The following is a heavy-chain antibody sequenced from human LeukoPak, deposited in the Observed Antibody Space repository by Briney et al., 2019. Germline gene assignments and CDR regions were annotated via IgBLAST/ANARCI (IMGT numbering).Heavy chain of an antibody. CDR2: VYYSGTT. CDR3: AREDTQTRVPEGMDV. D-gene: IGHD4/OR15-4a*01. CDR1: GGSISYY. Sequence: SETLSLTCTVSGGSISYYWSWIRQSPGKGLEWIGYVYYSGTTNYNPCLKSRVTISVDTSKNQFSLQLRSVTAADTAVYYCAREDTQTRVPEGMDVWGQGTTVTVSS. J-gene: IGHJ6*02. V-gene: IGHV4-59*01.